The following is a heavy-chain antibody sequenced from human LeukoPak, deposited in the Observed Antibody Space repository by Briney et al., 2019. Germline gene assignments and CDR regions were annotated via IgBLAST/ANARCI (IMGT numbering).Heavy chain of an antibody. J-gene: IGHJ4*02. CDR2: IYPGDSDT. CDR1: GYSFTSYW. Sequence: PGESLKISCKGSGYSFTSYWIGWVRQMPGKGLEWMGIIYPGDSDTRYSPSFQGQVTISADKSISTAYLQWSSLKASDTAMYYCARKTPSRYYYDSSGYDYWGQGTLVTVSS. CDR3: ARKTPSRYYYDSSGYDY. D-gene: IGHD3-22*01. V-gene: IGHV5-51*01.